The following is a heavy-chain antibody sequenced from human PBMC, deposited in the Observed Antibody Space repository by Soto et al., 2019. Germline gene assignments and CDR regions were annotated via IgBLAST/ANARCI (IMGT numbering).Heavy chain of an antibody. Sequence: SVKVSCKASGGTFSSYAISWVRQAPGQGLEWMGGIIPIFVTANYAQKFQGRVTITADESTSTAYMELSSLRSEDTALYYCGRASIPAAIPVFYYYGMDVWVQGTTVTDSS. CDR1: GGTFSSYA. CDR2: IIPIFVTA. V-gene: IGHV1-69*13. J-gene: IGHJ6*02. D-gene: IGHD2-2*02. CDR3: GRASIPAAIPVFYYYGMDV.